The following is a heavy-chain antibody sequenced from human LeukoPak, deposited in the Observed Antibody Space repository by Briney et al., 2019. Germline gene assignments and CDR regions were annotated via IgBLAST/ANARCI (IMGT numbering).Heavy chain of an antibody. J-gene: IGHJ5*02. CDR3: ARDSPQERSSGWSVNWFDP. CDR2: INPNSGGT. Sequence: GASVKVSCKASGYTFTGYYMHWVRQAPGQGLEWMGWINPNSGGTNYAQKFQGRVTMTRDTSISTAYMELSRLRSDDTAVYYCARDSPQERSSGWSVNWFDPWGQGTLVTVSS. D-gene: IGHD6-19*01. CDR1: GYTFTGYY. V-gene: IGHV1-2*02.